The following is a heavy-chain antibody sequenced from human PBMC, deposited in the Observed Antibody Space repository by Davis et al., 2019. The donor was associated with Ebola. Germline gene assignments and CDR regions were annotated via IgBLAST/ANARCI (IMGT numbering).Heavy chain of an antibody. V-gene: IGHV3-21*01. Sequence: GESLKISCAASGFTFSSYGMHWVRQAPGKGLEWVSSISSSSSYIYYADSVKGRFTISRDNAKNSLYLQMNSLRAEDTAVYYCMLAAAQHWGQGTLVTVSS. D-gene: IGHD6-13*01. J-gene: IGHJ1*01. CDR2: ISSSSSYI. CDR1: GFTFSSYG. CDR3: MLAAAQH.